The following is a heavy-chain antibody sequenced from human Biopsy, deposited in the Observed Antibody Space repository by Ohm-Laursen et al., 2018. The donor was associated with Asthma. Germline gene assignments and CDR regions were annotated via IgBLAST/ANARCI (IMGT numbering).Heavy chain of an antibody. CDR1: GYPFTDYY. CDR2: IDPNSGGT. Sequence: ASVKVSCKASGYPFTDYYVHWVRQAPGQGLEWMGRIDPNSGGTNYAQKFLGRVTMTRDASVNTAFMVLSRLRSDDTAVYYCARIKIRIGAGTDRYFDPWGRGTLVTVSS. J-gene: IGHJ2*01. D-gene: IGHD3-16*01. V-gene: IGHV1-2*06. CDR3: ARIKIRIGAGTDRYFDP.